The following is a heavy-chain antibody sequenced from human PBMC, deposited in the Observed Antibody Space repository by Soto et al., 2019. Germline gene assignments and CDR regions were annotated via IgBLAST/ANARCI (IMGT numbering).Heavy chain of an antibody. CDR3: ARLAVHYDFWSGYYTPYYFDY. D-gene: IGHD3-3*01. CDR2: IYYSGST. V-gene: IGHV4-59*08. J-gene: IGHJ4*02. Sequence: PSETLSLTCTVSGGSISSYYWSWIRQPPGKGLEWIGYIYYSGSTNYNPSLKSRVTISVDTSKNQFSLKLSSVTAADTAVYYCARLAVHYDFWSGYYTPYYFDYWGQGTLVTVSS. CDR1: GGSISSYY.